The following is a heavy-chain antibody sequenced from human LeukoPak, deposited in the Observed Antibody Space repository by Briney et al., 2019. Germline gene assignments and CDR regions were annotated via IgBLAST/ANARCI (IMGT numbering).Heavy chain of an antibody. J-gene: IGHJ1*01. D-gene: IGHD6-13*01. Sequence: GGSLRLSCAASGFTFGSFGMHWVRQAPGKGLEWVAVIWYDGSSEYYADSVKGRFTISRDNSKNTLYLQMNSLRAEDTAVYYCAKAFLVAATGRAEYFQHWGQGTLVTVSS. CDR3: AKAFLVAATGRAEYFQH. CDR1: GFTFGSFG. V-gene: IGHV3-33*06. CDR2: IWYDGSSE.